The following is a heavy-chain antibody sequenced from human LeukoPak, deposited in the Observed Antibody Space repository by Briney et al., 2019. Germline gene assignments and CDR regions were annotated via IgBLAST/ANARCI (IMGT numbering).Heavy chain of an antibody. CDR2: INPNSGGT. CDR1: GYTFTGYY. D-gene: IGHD6-19*01. Sequence: ASVKVSCKASGYTFTGYYMHWVRQAPGQGLEWMGWINPNSGGTDYAQKFQGRVTMTRDTSISTAYMELSRLRSDDTAVYYCARDRTRTGYSSGWYHDYWGQGTLVTVSS. V-gene: IGHV1-2*02. J-gene: IGHJ4*02. CDR3: ARDRTRTGYSSGWYHDY.